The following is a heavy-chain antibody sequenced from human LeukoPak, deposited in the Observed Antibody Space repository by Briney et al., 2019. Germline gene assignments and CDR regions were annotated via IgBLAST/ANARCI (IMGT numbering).Heavy chain of an antibody. CDR2: IYPGDSDT. J-gene: IGHJ4*02. Sequence: GESLKISCKGSGYSFTSYWIGWVRQMPGKGLEWMGIIYPGDSDTRYSPSFQGQVTISADKSISTAYLQWSSLKASDTAMYYCARRITIFGVVTDSNFDYWGQATLVTVSS. D-gene: IGHD3-3*01. CDR1: GYSFTSYW. CDR3: ARRITIFGVVTDSNFDY. V-gene: IGHV5-51*01.